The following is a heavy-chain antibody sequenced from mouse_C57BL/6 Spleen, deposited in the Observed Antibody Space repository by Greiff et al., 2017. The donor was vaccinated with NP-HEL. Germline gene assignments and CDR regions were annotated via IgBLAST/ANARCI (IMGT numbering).Heavy chain of an antibody. CDR3: ARAYYDGYYYAMDY. CDR2: INYDGSST. D-gene: IGHD1-1*01. CDR1: GFTFSDYY. V-gene: IGHV5-16*01. J-gene: IGHJ4*01. Sequence: EVQVVESEGGLVQPGSSMKLSCTASGFTFSDYYMAWVRQVPEKGLEWVANINYDGSSTYYLDSLKSRFIISRDNAKNILYLQMSSLKSEDTATYYCARAYYDGYYYAMDYWGQGTSVTVSS.